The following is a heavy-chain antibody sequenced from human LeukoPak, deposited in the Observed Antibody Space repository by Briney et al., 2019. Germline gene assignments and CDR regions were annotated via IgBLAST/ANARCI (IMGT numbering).Heavy chain of an antibody. J-gene: IGHJ4*02. CDR1: GFTFKTYG. CDR3: AKDLEQWPAVPEY. D-gene: IGHD6-19*01. V-gene: IGHV3-30*02. CDR2: IEKDGSNK. Sequence: GSLRLSCAASGFTFKTYGMHWVRQAPGKGLDWVAFIEKDGSNKYYADSVKGRFTVSRDNSKNRLYLQMNSLRPEETASYYCAKDLEQWPAVPEYWGQGILVTVSS.